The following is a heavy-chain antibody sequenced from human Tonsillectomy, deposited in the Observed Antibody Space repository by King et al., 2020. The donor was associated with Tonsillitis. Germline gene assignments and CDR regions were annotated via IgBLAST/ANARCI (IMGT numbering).Heavy chain of an antibody. Sequence: QLQESGPGLVKPSETLSLTCTVSVGSISSSSYYWGWIRQPPGKGLEWIGSIYYSGSTYYNPSLKSRVTISVDTSKNQFSLKLSFVTAADTAVYYCARQGHYDFWSGYYTPNYFDYWGQGTLVTVSS. J-gene: IGHJ4*02. CDR3: ARQGHYDFWSGYYTPNYFDY. D-gene: IGHD3-3*01. CDR2: IYYSGST. V-gene: IGHV4-39*01. CDR1: VGSISSSSYY.